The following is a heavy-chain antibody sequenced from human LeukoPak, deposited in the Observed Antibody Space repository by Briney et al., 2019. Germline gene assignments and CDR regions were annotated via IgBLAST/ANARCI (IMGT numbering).Heavy chain of an antibody. CDR1: GFTFSSYW. CDR2: IKQDGSEK. V-gene: IGHV3-7*01. J-gene: IGHJ6*03. D-gene: IGHD6-13*01. CDR3: ASTPLSIAAAGPPYYYYYMDV. Sequence: GGSLRLSCAASGFTFSSYWMSWVRQAPRKGLEWVANIKQDGSEKYYVDSVKGRFTISRDNAKNSLYLQMNSLRAEDTAVYYCASTPLSIAAAGPPYYYYYMDVWGKGTTVTVSS.